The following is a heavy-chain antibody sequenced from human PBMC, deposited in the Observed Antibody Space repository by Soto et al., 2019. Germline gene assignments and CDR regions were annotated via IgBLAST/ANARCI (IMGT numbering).Heavy chain of an antibody. Sequence: GASVKVSCKASGYTFTYYYVHWVRQAPGQGLEWMGWINPNSGGTKSAQKFQGRVTMTRDTSISTAYMELSRLRSDDTAVYYCARRKGDYYDSSGYHYYFDYWGQGTLVTSPQ. CDR3: ARRKGDYYDSSGYHYYFDY. V-gene: IGHV1-2*02. D-gene: IGHD3-22*01. CDR1: GYTFTYYY. J-gene: IGHJ4*02. CDR2: INPNSGGT.